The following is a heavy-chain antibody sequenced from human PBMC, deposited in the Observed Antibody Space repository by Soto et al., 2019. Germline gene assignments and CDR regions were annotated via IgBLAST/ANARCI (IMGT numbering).Heavy chain of an antibody. Sequence: ASVKVSCKASGYTFTSYYMHWVRQAPGQGLDWMGIINPSGGSTSYAQKFQGRVTMTRDTSTSTVYMELSSLRSEDTAVYYCARETPPYYYDSSGYPLMDVWGQGTTVTVSS. CDR1: GYTFTSYY. D-gene: IGHD3-22*01. V-gene: IGHV1-46*01. CDR2: INPSGGST. CDR3: ARETPPYYYDSSGYPLMDV. J-gene: IGHJ6*02.